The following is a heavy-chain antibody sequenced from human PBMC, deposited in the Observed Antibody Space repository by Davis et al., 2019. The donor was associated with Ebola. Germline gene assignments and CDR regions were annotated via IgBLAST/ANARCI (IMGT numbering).Heavy chain of an antibody. Sequence: ASVKVSCKASGYTFTNYGITWVRQAPGQGLEWMGWINPHNGNTNYAQKLQGRVTMTTDTSTSTAYMELRSLRSDDTAVYYCARTPILWGSSSLSVFDYWGQGTLVTVSS. CDR3: ARTPILWGSSSLSVFDY. CDR2: INPHNGNT. V-gene: IGHV1-18*04. D-gene: IGHD6-6*01. J-gene: IGHJ4*02. CDR1: GYTFTNYG.